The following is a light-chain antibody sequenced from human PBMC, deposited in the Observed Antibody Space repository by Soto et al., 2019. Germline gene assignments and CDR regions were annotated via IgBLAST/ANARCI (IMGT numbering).Light chain of an antibody. V-gene: IGKV1-5*03. Sequence: DIQMTQSPSTLSASVGDRVTITCRASQSISGWLAWYQQKPGKAPNLLIYKASSLESGVPSRFSGSGSGTEFTLTISSLQTDDFATYYCQQYNNYGSWTFGQGTKVEIK. CDR2: KAS. CDR3: QQYNNYGSWT. CDR1: QSISGW. J-gene: IGKJ1*01.